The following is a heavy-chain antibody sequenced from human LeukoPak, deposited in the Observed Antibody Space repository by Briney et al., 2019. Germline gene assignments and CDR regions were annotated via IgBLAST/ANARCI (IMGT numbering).Heavy chain of an antibody. CDR2: TSPSSGGT. D-gene: IGHD2-2*01. CDR3: AREGPTAD. V-gene: IGHV1-2*02. Sequence: GASVKVSCKTSGYSFTDHYLHWLRQAPGQGLEWMGWTSPSSGGTFYAQRFQGRVTMTSGTSITTAYMELRGLTSDDTAVYYCAREGPTADWGQGTLVTVSS. CDR1: GYSFTDHY. J-gene: IGHJ4*02.